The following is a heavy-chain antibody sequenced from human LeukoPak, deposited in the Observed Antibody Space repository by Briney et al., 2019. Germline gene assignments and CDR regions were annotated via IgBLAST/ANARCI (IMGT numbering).Heavy chain of an antibody. D-gene: IGHD6-19*01. J-gene: IGHJ4*02. CDR3: SSWSSVDYLDY. CDR2: ISSSGSTI. CDR1: GFTFSDYY. Sequence: GGSLRLSCAASGFTFSDYYMSWIRQAPGKGLEWVSHISSSGSTIYYADSVKGRFTISRDNAKNSLYLQMNSLRAEDTAVYYCSSWSSVDYLDYWGQGTLVTVSS. V-gene: IGHV3-11*04.